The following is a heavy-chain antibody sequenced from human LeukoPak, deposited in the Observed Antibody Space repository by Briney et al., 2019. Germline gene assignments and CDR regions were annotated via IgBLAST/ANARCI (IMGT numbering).Heavy chain of an antibody. CDR2: IYSGGST. J-gene: IGHJ4*02. CDR3: VRGGGHYFFDY. V-gene: IGHV3-66*01. D-gene: IGHD2/OR15-2a*01. Sequence: GGSLRLSCAASEITVSSNYMSWVRQAPGKGLEWVSVIYSGGSTYYADSVKGTFTISGDNSKNTLYLQMNSLRAEDTAVYYCVRGGGHYFFDYWGQGTQVTVSS. CDR1: EITVSSNY.